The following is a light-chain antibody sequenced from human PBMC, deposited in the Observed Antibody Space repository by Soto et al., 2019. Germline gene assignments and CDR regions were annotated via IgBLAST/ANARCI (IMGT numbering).Light chain of an antibody. V-gene: IGKV3-20*01. CDR1: QSVSSTY. CDR2: GAS. Sequence: EHVLTQPPGTLSLSPGERATLSCRASQSVSSTYLAWYQHKHGQAPWLLIYGASSRATGIPDRCSVSGFGTDGAIIIGRLESEDDSVYYGQQYGYSFVGFGEGTKVDIK. CDR3: QQYGYSFVG. J-gene: IGKJ1*01.